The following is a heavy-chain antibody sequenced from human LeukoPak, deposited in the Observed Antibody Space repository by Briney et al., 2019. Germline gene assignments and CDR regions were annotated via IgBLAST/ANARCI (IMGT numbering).Heavy chain of an antibody. Sequence: GGSLRLSCAASGFTFSSYAMSWVRQAPGKGLEWVSAISGSGGSTYYADSVKGRFTISRDYSKNTLYLQMNSLRAEDTAVYYCARGYDSTGYSLDYYHGMDVWGQGTTVTVSS. V-gene: IGHV3-23*01. CDR2: ISGSGGST. D-gene: IGHD3-22*01. CDR3: ARGYDSTGYSLDYYHGMDV. J-gene: IGHJ6*02. CDR1: GFTFSSYA.